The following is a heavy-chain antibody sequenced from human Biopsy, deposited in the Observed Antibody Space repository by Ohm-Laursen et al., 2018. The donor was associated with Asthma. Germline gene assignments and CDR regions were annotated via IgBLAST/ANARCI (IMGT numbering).Heavy chain of an antibody. CDR1: GYTFSRYS. V-gene: IGHV3-21*04. CDR2: ISTASSFI. D-gene: IGHD3-22*01. CDR3: AKDSSGYYLNYFDY. Sequence: SLRLSCTASGYTFSRYSIHWVRQIPGKGLEWVASISTASSFIYYADSVKGRFTISRDNAKNSLYLQMNSLRAEDTALYYCAKDSSGYYLNYFDYWGQGTLVTVSS. J-gene: IGHJ4*02.